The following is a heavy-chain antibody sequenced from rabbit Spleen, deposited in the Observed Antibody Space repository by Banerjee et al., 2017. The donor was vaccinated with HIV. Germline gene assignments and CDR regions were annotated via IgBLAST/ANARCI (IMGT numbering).Heavy chain of an antibody. J-gene: IGHJ4*01. CDR3: ARWDSYDDYGDSYYFNL. D-gene: IGHD2-1*01. CDR1: GFDFSDYG. Sequence: QEQLVESGGGLVQPGGSLKLSCKASGFDFSDYGLSWVRQAPGKGLEWIGIIYAGKGSTDYANWVNGRFTISSDNAQNTVDLQMNSLTAADTATYFCARWDSYDDYGDSYYFNLWGQGTLVTVS. V-gene: IGHV1S47*01. CDR2: IYAGKGST.